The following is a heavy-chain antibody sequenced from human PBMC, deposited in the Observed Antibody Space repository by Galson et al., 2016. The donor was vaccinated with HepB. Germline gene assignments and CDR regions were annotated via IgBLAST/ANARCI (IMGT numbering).Heavy chain of an antibody. D-gene: IGHD2-2*01. CDR2: IYPGNSHT. CDR3: AAQGGTSFDY. Sequence: QSGAEVKKPGESLEISCKASRYSFTVFWIGWVRQMPGKGLELMGIIYPGNSHTIYSPTFQGQVTISADKSITTAYLQWNTLRASDTAMYYCAAQGGTSFDYWGQGTLVTVSS. CDR1: RYSFTVFW. J-gene: IGHJ4*02. V-gene: IGHV5-51*01.